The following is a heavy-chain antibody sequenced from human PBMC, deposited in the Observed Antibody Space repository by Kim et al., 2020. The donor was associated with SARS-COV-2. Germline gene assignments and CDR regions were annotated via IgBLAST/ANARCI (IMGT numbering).Heavy chain of an antibody. J-gene: IGHJ4*02. V-gene: IGHV7-4-1*02. CDR1: GYTFTNYA. D-gene: IGHD2-2*02. Sequence: ASVKVSCKASGYTFTNYAINWVRQAPGQGLEWMGWINTNTGNPTYAQGFTGRSVFSLDTSVSTAYLQISSLKAEDTAVYYCARERRTCSTTSCYTEYFDHWGQGTLVTVSS. CDR2: INTNTGNP. CDR3: ARERRTCSTTSCYTEYFDH.